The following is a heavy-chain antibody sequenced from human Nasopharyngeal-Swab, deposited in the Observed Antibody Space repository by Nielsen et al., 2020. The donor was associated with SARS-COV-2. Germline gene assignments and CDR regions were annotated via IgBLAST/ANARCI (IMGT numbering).Heavy chain of an antibody. CDR1: GFTFSSYA. D-gene: IGHD5-24*01. J-gene: IGHJ4*02. V-gene: IGHV3-30-3*01. CDR2: ISYDGSNK. Sequence: GESLKISCAASGFTFSSYAMHWVRQAPGKGLEWVAVISYDGSNKYYADSVKGRFTISRDNSKNTLYLQMNSLRAEDTAVYYCARGGDERWLQWVYDYWGQGTLVTVSS. CDR3: ARGGDERWLQWVYDY.